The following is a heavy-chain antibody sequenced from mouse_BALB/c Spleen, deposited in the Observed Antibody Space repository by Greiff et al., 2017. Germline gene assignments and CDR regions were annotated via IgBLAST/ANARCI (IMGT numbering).Heavy chain of an antibody. J-gene: IGHJ4*01. Sequence: QVQLKESGAELVRPGSSVKISCKASGYAFSSYWMNWVKQRPGQGLEWIGQIYPGDGDTNYNGKFKGKATLTADKSSSTAYMQLSSLTSEDSAVYFCARGWDYYAMDYWGQGTSVTVSS. D-gene: IGHD1-1*02. V-gene: IGHV1-80*01. CDR2: IYPGDGDT. CDR3: ARGWDYYAMDY. CDR1: GYAFSSYW.